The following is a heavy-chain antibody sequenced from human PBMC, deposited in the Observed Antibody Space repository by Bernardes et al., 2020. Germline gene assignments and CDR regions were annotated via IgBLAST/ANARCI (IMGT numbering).Heavy chain of an antibody. CDR1: GGSFSGYY. CDR3: ARADGRSAFDI. V-gene: IGHV4-34*01. J-gene: IGHJ3*02. CDR2: INHSGST. Sequence: SETLSLTCAVYGGSFSGYYWCWIRQPPGKGLEWIGEINHSGSTNYNPSLKSRVTISVDTSKNQFSLKLSSVTAADTAVYYCARADGRSAFDIWGQGTMVTVSS.